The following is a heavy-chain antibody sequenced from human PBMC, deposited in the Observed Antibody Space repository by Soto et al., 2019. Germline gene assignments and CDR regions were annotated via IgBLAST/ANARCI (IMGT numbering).Heavy chain of an antibody. CDR2: IGGSDGTT. V-gene: IGHV3-23*01. CDR3: AKEGSGTYDFDS. J-gene: IGHJ4*02. Sequence: EVQLLESGGGLIQPGGSLRLSCGASGFTFSRYAMSWVRQAPGKALEWVSVIGGSDGTTYYADSVKGRFTISRDNSKNMLYLQMNSLRVEDTAVYYCAKEGSGTYDFDSWGQGTLVTVSS. D-gene: IGHD3-3*01. CDR1: GFTFSRYA.